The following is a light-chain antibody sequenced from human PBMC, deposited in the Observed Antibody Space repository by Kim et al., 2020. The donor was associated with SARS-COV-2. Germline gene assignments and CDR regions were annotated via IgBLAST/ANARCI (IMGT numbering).Light chain of an antibody. CDR1: ESVSDN. V-gene: IGKV3-15*01. CDR3: QQYSYWTRS. Sequence: EIVMTQFPATLSVSPGERAIVSCRASESVSDNLAWYHQKPGQSPSLLIYGVSTRAAGVPARFSGSGSGTEFTLSISSLQFEDFGVYYCQQYSYWTRSFGQGTKLEI. J-gene: IGKJ2*03. CDR2: GVS.